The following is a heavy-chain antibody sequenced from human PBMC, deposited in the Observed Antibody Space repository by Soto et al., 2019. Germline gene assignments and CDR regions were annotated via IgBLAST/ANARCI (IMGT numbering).Heavy chain of an antibody. CDR1: GGSISSGGYY. CDR3: ASYDILTGTLDY. D-gene: IGHD3-9*01. Sequence: SETLSLTCTVSGGSISSGGYYWSWIRQHPGKGLEWIGYIYYSGSTYYNPSLKSRVTISVDTSKNQFSLKLSSETAADTAVYYCASYDILTGTLDYWGQGTLVTVSS. J-gene: IGHJ4*02. CDR2: IYYSGST. V-gene: IGHV4-31*03.